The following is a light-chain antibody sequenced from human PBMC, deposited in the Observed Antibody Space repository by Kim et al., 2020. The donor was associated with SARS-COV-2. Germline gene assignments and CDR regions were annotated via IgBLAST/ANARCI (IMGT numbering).Light chain of an antibody. CDR1: KFGDEV. CDR3: QSWDSSMWV. J-gene: IGLJ3*02. V-gene: IGLV3-1*01. Sequence: LSPRQTSRLTCSGDKFGDEVASWYQQRPGQSPVLVISQNNRRPSGIPERFSGSNSGNTATLTITETQPVDEADYYCQSWDSSMWVFGGGTQLTVL. CDR2: QNN.